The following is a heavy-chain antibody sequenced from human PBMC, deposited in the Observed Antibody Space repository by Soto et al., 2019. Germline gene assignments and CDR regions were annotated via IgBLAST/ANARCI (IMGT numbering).Heavy chain of an antibody. CDR1: GGSISNPIYY. CDR2: IFYNGNS. D-gene: IGHD6-13*01. V-gene: IGHV4-39*07. Sequence: SETLSLTCTVSGGSISNPIYYWAWIRQPPGKGLEWIGSIFYNGNSNYNPSLKTRVTISVDTSKNQFSLKLSSVTAADTAVYYCARDVGDGAAGPYYYYGMAVWGQGTTVTVSS. J-gene: IGHJ6*02. CDR3: ARDVGDGAAGPYYYYGMAV.